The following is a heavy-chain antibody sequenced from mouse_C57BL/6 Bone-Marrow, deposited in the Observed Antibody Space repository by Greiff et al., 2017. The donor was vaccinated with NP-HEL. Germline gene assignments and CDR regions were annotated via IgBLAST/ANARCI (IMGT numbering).Heavy chain of an antibody. CDR2: ISSGGSYT. CDR1: GFTFSSYG. CDR3: ARHRGFWYFDV. Sequence: EVMLVESGGDLVKPGGSLKLSCAASGFTFSSYGMSWVRQTPDKRLEWVATISSGGSYTYYPDSVKGRFTISRDNAKNTLYLQMSSLKSEDTAMYYGARHRGFWYFDVWGTGTTVTVSS. D-gene: IGHD2-14*01. V-gene: IGHV5-6*02. J-gene: IGHJ1*03.